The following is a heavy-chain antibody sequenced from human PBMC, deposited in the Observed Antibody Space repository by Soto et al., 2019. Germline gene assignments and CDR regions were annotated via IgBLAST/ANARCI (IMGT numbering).Heavy chain of an antibody. CDR1: GFTFSSYG. Sequence: QVQLVESGGGVVQPGRSLRLSCAASGFTFSSYGMHWVRQAPGKGLEWVAVISYDGSNKYYADSVKGRFTISRDNSKNTLYLHRNSLRAEDTAVYYCAKDMIGVVVGTAIPCDWGQGTLVTVSS. V-gene: IGHV3-30*18. CDR3: AKDMIGVVVGTAIPCD. J-gene: IGHJ4*02. D-gene: IGHD2-21*02. CDR2: ISYDGSNK.